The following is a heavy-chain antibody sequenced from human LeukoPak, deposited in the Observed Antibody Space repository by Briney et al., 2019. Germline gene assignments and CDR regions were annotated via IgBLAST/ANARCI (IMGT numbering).Heavy chain of an antibody. V-gene: IGHV3-23*01. CDR3: AKDRWVGATISHYFDY. Sequence: GGSLRLSCAASGFTFSSYAMNWVRQAPGKGLEWVSAISTRGGTTYYADSVKGRFTISRDDSKNTLYLQMNSLRDEDTAVYYCAKDRWVGATISHYFDYWGQGTLVTVSS. CDR2: ISTRGGTT. J-gene: IGHJ4*02. D-gene: IGHD1-26*01. CDR1: GFTFSSYA.